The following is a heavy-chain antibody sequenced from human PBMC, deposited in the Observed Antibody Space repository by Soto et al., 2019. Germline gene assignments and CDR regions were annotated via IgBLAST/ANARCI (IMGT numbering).Heavy chain of an antibody. D-gene: IGHD2-15*01. V-gene: IGHV3-23*01. CDR2: ISGSGGST. Sequence: PGGSLRLCCSASGFPFSSYAMSWVRPAPGKGLEWVSVISGSGGSTYYADSVKGRFTISRDNSKNTLYLQMNSLRAEDTAVYYCAKDSCSGASCYLNYYGLDVWGQGTTVTVSS. CDR1: GFPFSSYA. CDR3: AKDSCSGASCYLNYYGLDV. J-gene: IGHJ6*02.